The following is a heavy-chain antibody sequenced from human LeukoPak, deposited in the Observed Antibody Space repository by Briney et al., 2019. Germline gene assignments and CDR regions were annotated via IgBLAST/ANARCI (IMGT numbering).Heavy chain of an antibody. CDR1: GGSISSYY. Sequence: SETLSLTCTVSGGSISSYYWSWIRQPPGKGLEWIGYIYYSGSTNYNPSLKSRVTISVDTSKNQFSLKLSSVTAADTAVYYCAREKEATTGFDYWGQGTLVTVSS. CDR2: IYYSGST. V-gene: IGHV4-59*01. D-gene: IGHD1-26*01. J-gene: IGHJ4*02. CDR3: AREKEATTGFDY.